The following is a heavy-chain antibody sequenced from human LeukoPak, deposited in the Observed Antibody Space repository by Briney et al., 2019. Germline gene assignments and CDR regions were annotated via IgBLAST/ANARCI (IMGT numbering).Heavy chain of an antibody. J-gene: IGHJ4*02. CDR2: IYSGGST. CDR3: ARVEGGYSYGYLDY. CDR1: GFTDSSNY. V-gene: IGHV3-53*01. Sequence: GGSLRLSCAASGFTDSSNYMSWVRQAPGKGLEWVSVIYSGGSTYYADSVKGRFTISRDNSKNTLYLQMNSLRAEDTAVYYCARVEGGYSYGYLDYWGQGTLVTVSS. D-gene: IGHD5-18*01.